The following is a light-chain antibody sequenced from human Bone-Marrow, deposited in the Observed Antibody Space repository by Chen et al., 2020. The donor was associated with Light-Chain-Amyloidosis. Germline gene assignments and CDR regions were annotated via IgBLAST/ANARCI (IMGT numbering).Light chain of an antibody. CDR1: HSVSSS. J-gene: IGKJ4*01. CDR2: DAS. Sequence: ENVLTQFPATLPLSPGESATLSCRATHSVSSSLAWYQQKLGQPPRLLIYDASNRATGIPDRFSGSGYGTDFTLTITNVEPEDFAVYYCQQRGHWPLTFGEGTKVEI. V-gene: IGKV3-11*01. CDR3: QQRGHWPLT.